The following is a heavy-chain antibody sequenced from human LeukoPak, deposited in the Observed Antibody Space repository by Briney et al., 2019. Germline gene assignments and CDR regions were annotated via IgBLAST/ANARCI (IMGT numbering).Heavy chain of an antibody. D-gene: IGHD2-8*01. Sequence: GGSLRFSCVGSGFIFNDYSMNWVRQAPGKGLEWVSSISSSSSYIYYADSVKGRFTISRDNAKNSLYLQMNSLRAEDTAVYYCAKGYCTNGVCYYYYYYMDVWGKGTTVTVSS. CDR2: ISSSSSYI. CDR3: AKGYCTNGVCYYYYYYMDV. V-gene: IGHV3-21*04. J-gene: IGHJ6*03. CDR1: GFIFNDYS.